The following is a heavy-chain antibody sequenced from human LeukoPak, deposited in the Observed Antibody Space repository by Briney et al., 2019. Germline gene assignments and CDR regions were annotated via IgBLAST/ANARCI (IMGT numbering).Heavy chain of an antibody. J-gene: IGHJ4*02. Sequence: SETLSLPCAVSGGSISSGGYSWSWIRQPPGKGLEWIGYIYHSGSTYYNPSLKSRVTISVDRSKNQFSLKLSSVTAADTAVYYCARGREDYGDYEWYFDYWGQGTLVTVSS. CDR1: GGSISSGGYS. V-gene: IGHV4-30-2*01. CDR3: ARGREDYGDYEWYFDY. CDR2: IYHSGST. D-gene: IGHD4-17*01.